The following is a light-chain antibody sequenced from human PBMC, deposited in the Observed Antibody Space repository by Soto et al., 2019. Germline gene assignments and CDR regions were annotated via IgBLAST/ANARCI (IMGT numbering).Light chain of an antibody. J-gene: IGLJ3*02. CDR1: SSNLGSYT. Sequence: QSVLTQPPSASGTPGQRVTISCSGSSSNLGSYTLNWYQQVPGTAPKLLIYNNNERPSGVPDRFSVSKSGTSASLAISGLQSEDEAEYHCAAWDDRLNGWVFGGGTKLTVL. V-gene: IGLV1-44*01. CDR2: NNN. CDR3: AAWDDRLNGWV.